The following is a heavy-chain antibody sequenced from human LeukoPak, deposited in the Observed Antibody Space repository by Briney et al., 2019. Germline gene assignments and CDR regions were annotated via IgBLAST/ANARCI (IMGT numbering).Heavy chain of an antibody. Sequence: KPSEPLSLTCTVSGGSISSYYLSWIRQPPGKGLEWIGCISYSGSTNYNPSLKSRVTVSVDTSKNQFSLKLSSMAAADTAVYYCARGEVGAVSAFDYWGQGTLVTVSS. J-gene: IGHJ4*02. CDR3: ARGEVGAVSAFDY. CDR2: ISYSGST. D-gene: IGHD1-26*01. CDR1: GGSISSYY. V-gene: IGHV4-59*01.